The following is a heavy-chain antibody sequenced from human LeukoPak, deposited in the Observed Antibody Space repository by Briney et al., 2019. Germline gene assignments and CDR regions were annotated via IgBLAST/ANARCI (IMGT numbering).Heavy chain of an antibody. CDR3: ARDNLAGYFDY. Sequence: SETLSLTCTVSGGSISTYYWSWIRQPPGKGLEWIGYIYYSGSTNYNSSLKSRVTISIDTSKNQFSLRLSSVTAADTAVYYCARDNLAGYFDYWGQGTLVTVSS. CDR1: GGSISTYY. J-gene: IGHJ4*02. CDR2: IYYSGST. V-gene: IGHV4-59*01. D-gene: IGHD1-20*01.